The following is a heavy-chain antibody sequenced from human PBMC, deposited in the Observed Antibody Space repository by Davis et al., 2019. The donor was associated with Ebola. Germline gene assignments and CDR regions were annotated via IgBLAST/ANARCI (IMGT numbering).Heavy chain of an antibody. CDR2: ISGSGGST. V-gene: IGHV3-23*01. CDR1: GFSFSIFA. J-gene: IGHJ4*02. Sequence: PGGSLRLSCAASGFSFSIFAMTWVRQAPGKGLEWVSAISGSGGSTYYADSVKVRFTTSRDNAKNSLYLQMNSLRAEDTAVYYCARVGSGGDIDYWGQGTLVTVSS. D-gene: IGHD2-21*01. CDR3: ARVGSGGDIDY.